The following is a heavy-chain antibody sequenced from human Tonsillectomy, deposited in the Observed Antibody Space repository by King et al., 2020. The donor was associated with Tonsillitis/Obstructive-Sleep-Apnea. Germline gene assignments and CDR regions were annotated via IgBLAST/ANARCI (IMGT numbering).Heavy chain of an antibody. CDR3: ARLFCGESYVRYFGS. V-gene: IGHV5-51*03. CDR2: IYPGDSDT. Sequence: QLVQSGAEVKKPGESLRISCRASGYSFTTYWIGWVRQKPGRGPEYMGIIYPGDSDTRFSPSFQGQVTMSADKSISTAYLHWSSLKASDTAMYFCARLFCGESYVRYFGSWGQGILVTVSS. CDR1: GYSFTTYW. J-gene: IGHJ4*01. D-gene: IGHD1-26*01.